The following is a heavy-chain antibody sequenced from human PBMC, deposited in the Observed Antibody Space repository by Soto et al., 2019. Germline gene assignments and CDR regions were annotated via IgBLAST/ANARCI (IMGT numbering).Heavy chain of an antibody. D-gene: IGHD1-1*01. V-gene: IGHV1-18*01. CDR1: GYAFNTYG. J-gene: IGHJ4*02. Sequence: QVHLVQSGAEVKKPGASLKVSCKGFGYAFNTYGITWVRQAPGQAVEWMGWIGAHNGNTNYAQKPQGKVTLTRDTSTSTAYMELRSLRSDDTAVYYCARGRYGDYWGQGALVTVSS. CDR2: IGAHNGNT. CDR3: ARGRYGDY.